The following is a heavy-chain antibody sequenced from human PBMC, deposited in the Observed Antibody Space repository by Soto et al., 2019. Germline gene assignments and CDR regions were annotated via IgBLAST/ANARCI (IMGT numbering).Heavy chain of an antibody. CDR3: AKHGGTIFGVVIKHPNWFDP. J-gene: IGHJ5*02. D-gene: IGHD3-3*01. V-gene: IGHV3-23*01. CDR1: GFTFSSYA. CDR2: ISGSGGST. Sequence: GGSLRLSCAASGFTFSSYAMSWVRQAPGKGLEWVSAISGSGGSTYYADSVKGRLTISRDNSKNTPYLQMTSLRAEDTAVYSCAKHGGTIFGVVIKHPNWFDPWGQGTLVTVSS.